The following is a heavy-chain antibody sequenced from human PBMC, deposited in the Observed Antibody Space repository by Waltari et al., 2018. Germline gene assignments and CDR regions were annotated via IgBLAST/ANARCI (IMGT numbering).Heavy chain of an antibody. CDR2: IYYSGST. V-gene: IGHV4-39*01. Sequence: QLQLQESGPGLVKPSETLSLICTVSGGSISSSSYYWGWIRQPPGKELEWIGSIYYSGSTYYNPSLKSRVTISVDTSKNQFSLKLSSVTAADTAVYYCASAPYSSGFDYWGQGTLVTVSS. D-gene: IGHD6-19*01. J-gene: IGHJ4*02. CDR1: GGSISSSSYY. CDR3: ASAPYSSGFDY.